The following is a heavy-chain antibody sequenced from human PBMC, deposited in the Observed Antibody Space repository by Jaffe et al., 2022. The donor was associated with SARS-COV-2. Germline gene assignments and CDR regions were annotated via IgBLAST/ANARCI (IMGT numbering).Heavy chain of an antibody. CDR2: ISSSAHSI. Sequence: QVQLAESGGGLVKPGGSLRLSCAASGFIFSDYYMTWIRQAPGKGLEWVSYISSSAHSIYYADSVKGRFTTSRDKATNSLYLQMNSLRAEDTAVYYCARSQQRMASYFDYWGQGTLVTVSS. V-gene: IGHV3-11*01. CDR3: ARSQQRMASYFDY. CDR1: GFIFSDYY. D-gene: IGHD6-25*01. J-gene: IGHJ4*02.